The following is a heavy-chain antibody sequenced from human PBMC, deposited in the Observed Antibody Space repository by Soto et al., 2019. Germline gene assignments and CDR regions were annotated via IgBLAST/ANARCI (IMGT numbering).Heavy chain of an antibody. V-gene: IGHV3-30*18. J-gene: IGHJ4*02. CDR3: AKPHYYDSSGVLYYFDY. Sequence: QVQLVESGGGVVQPGRSLRLSCAASGFTFSSYGMHWVRQAPGKGLEWVAVISYDGSNKYYADSVKGRFTISRDNSKNTLYLQMNSLRAEDTGVYYCAKPHYYDSSGVLYYFDYWGQGTLVTVSS. D-gene: IGHD3-22*01. CDR2: ISYDGSNK. CDR1: GFTFSSYG.